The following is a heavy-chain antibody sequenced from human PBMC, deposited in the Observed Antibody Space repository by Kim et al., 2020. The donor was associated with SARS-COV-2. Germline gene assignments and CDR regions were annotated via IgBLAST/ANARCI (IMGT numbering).Heavy chain of an antibody. CDR1: GGSISSGGYY. J-gene: IGHJ4*02. V-gene: IGHV4-31*03. D-gene: IGHD2-2*01. Sequence: SETLSLTCTVSGGSISSGGYYWSWIRQHPGKGLEWIGYIYYSGSTYYNPSLKSRVTISVDTSKNQFSLKLSSVTAADTAVYYCATARRHQYYFDYWGQGTLVTVSS. CDR2: IYYSGST. CDR3: ATARRHQYYFDY.